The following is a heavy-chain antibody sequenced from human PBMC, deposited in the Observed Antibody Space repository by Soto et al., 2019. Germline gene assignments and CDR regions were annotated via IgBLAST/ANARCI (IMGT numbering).Heavy chain of an antibody. CDR2: ISYDGSNR. V-gene: IGHV3-30*18. CDR3: AQGGRIPTSSVDY. Sequence: QVQLVESGGGVVQPGKSLRLSCAASGFTFSYYGLHWVRHAPGKGLEWVAGISYDGSNRYYGDSVKGRFSISRDNPNNTRYLPMNSLRDEDTAVYYCAQGGRIPTSSVDYWGQGTLVTVSS. J-gene: IGHJ4*02. D-gene: IGHD2-2*01. CDR1: GFTFSYYG.